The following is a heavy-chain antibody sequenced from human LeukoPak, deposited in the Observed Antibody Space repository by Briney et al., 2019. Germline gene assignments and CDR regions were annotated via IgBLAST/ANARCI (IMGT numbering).Heavy chain of an antibody. CDR1: GGSVNNYY. CDR2: VYYSGST. Sequence: SETLSLTCTVSGGSVNNYYWGWIRQPPGMGLDWIGIVYYSGSTYYNPSLKSRVTISVDTSKNQFSLKLSSVTAADTAVYYCARDWRIAVAGHNYFDPWGLGTLVTVSS. J-gene: IGHJ5*02. D-gene: IGHD6-19*01. CDR3: ARDWRIAVAGHNYFDP. V-gene: IGHV4-39*07.